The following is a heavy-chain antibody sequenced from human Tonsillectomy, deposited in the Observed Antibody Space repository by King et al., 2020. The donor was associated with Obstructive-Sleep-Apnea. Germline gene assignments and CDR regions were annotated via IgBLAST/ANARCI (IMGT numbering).Heavy chain of an antibody. V-gene: IGHV4-34*01. Sequence: VQLQQWGPGLLKPSETLSLTCAVYGESFSGCYWTRIRQPPGKGGEWIVGIKHSCNTIYSPSVKRGVTRSVDTSKNQFSLNLSSVTAADTAVYYCARLRAGQGSNAFDYWGQGTLVTVSS. J-gene: IGHJ4*02. CDR1: GESFSGCY. CDR3: ARLRAGQGSNAFDY. D-gene: IGHD1-26*01. CDR2: IKHSCNT.